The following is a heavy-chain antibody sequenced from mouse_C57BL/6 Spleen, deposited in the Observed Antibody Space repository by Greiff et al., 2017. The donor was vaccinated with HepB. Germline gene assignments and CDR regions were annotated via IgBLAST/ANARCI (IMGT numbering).Heavy chain of an antibody. V-gene: IGHV1-42*01. D-gene: IGHD2-4*01. CDR2: INPSTGGT. Sequence: VHVKQSGPELVKPGASVKISCKASGYSFTGYYMNWVKQSPEKSLEWIGEINPSTGGTTYNQKFKAKATLTVDKSSSTAYMQLKSLTSEDSAVYYCARTIYYDYEAWFAYWGQGTLVTVSA. J-gene: IGHJ3*01. CDR3: ARTIYYDYEAWFAY. CDR1: GYSFTGYY.